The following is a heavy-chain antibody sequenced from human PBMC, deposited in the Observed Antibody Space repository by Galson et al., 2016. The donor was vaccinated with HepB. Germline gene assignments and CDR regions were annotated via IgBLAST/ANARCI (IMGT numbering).Heavy chain of an antibody. D-gene: IGHD3-10*01. J-gene: IGHJ6*02. Sequence: SETLSLTCTVSGALFSGNYWNWSRQSPGKGLEWIGEINHGGKTNYNPSLQSRVTLDVDKSKSQVSLKVRSVTAADSAVYYCARKGEQGWGVQHYVYGVDVWDPGTQVTVSS. CDR3: ARKGEQGWGVQHYVYGVDV. V-gene: IGHV4-34*01. CDR1: GALFSGNY. CDR2: INHGGKT.